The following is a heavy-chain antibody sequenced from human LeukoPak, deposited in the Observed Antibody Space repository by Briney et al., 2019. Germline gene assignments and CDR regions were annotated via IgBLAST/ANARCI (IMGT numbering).Heavy chain of an antibody. Sequence: SGGSLRLSCEASGFSIRNFWMTWVRQAPGKGLEWVAHLKGDGSEEYYVDSVKGRFTTYGDSAKNSLYLQMNSLRVDDTAFYYCARDGLTYARDYWGQGTLVTVSS. J-gene: IGHJ4*02. V-gene: IGHV3-7*01. CDR3: ARDGLTYARDY. CDR2: LKGDGSEE. D-gene: IGHD2-2*01. CDR1: GFSIRNFW.